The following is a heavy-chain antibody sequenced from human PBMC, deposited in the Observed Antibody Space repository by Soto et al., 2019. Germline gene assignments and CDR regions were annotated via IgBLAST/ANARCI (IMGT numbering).Heavy chain of an antibody. CDR3: AHSLRRASCSGGSCYFFDY. CDR1: GFSLRTDGVG. J-gene: IGHJ4*02. Sequence: SGPTLVNPTQTLTLTCTFSGFSLRTDGVGVGWIRQPPGKALEWLALIYWDEDIRFNPSLNNRLTITRDTCKNQVVLTMTNMDTVDTATYYCAHSLRRASCSGGSCYFFDYWGQGILVTVSS. V-gene: IGHV2-5*02. D-gene: IGHD2-15*01. CDR2: IYWDEDI.